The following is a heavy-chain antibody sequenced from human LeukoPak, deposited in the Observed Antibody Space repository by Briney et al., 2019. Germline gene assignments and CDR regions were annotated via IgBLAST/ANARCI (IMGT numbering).Heavy chain of an antibody. CDR3: AKGRYCSGGSCYSDY. CDR1: GFTFSSYA. J-gene: IGHJ4*02. D-gene: IGHD2-15*01. Sequence: GSLRLSCAASGFTFSSYAMSWVRQAPGKGLEWVSAIGGSGGSTYYADSVKGRFTISRDNSKNTLYLQMNSLRAEDTAVYYCAKGRYCSGGSCYSDYWGQGTLVTVSS. CDR2: IGGSGGST. V-gene: IGHV3-23*01.